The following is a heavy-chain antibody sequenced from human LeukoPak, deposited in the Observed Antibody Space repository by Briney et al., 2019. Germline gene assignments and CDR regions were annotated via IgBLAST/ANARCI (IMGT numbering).Heavy chain of an antibody. CDR3: ARGEDIWGSYRSPYFDY. D-gene: IGHD3-16*02. CDR2: ISSSSSYI. J-gene: IGHJ4*02. Sequence: GVSLRLSCAASGFTFSSYSMNWARQAPGKGLEWVSSISSSSSYIYYADSVKGRFTISRDNAKNSLYLQMNSLRAEDTAVYYCARGEDIWGSYRSPYFDYWGQGTLVTVSS. V-gene: IGHV3-21*01. CDR1: GFTFSSYS.